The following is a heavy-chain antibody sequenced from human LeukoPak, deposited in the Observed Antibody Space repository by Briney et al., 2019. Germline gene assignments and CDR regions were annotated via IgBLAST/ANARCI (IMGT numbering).Heavy chain of an antibody. CDR3: ARGGELLRPADY. D-gene: IGHD1-26*01. Sequence: GGSLRLSCAASGFTFSSYWMSWVRQAPGKGLEWVANMNQDGSEKYYVDSVKGRFTISRDNAKNSLYLQMNNLRAEDTAVYYCARGGELLRPADYWGQGTLVAVSS. CDR2: MNQDGSEK. CDR1: GFTFSSYW. J-gene: IGHJ4*02. V-gene: IGHV3-7*01.